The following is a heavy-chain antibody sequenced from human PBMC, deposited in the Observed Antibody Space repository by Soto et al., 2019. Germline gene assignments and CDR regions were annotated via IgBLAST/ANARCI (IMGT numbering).Heavy chain of an antibody. Sequence: QLQLQESGSGLVKPSQTLSLTCAVSGGSISSGGYSWSWIRQPPGKGLEWIGYIYHSGSTYYNPSLRSRVTISADRSKTQFSLKLSSVTAADTAVYYCARATGYCISTSCYGGGWFDPWGQGTLVTVSS. CDR3: ARATGYCISTSCYGGGWFDP. D-gene: IGHD2-2*01. CDR1: GGSISSGGYS. V-gene: IGHV4-30-2*01. J-gene: IGHJ5*02. CDR2: IYHSGST.